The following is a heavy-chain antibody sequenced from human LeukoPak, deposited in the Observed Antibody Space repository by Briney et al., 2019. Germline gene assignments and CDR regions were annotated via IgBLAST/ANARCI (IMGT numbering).Heavy chain of an antibody. V-gene: IGHV3-30-3*01. J-gene: IGHJ5*02. D-gene: IGHD3-9*01. CDR1: GFTFSSYA. CDR3: ARDPRGGRFDWLLENWFDP. Sequence: GGSLRLSCAASGFTFSSYAMHWVRQAPGKGLEWVAVISYDGSNKYYADSVKGRFTISRDNSKNTLYLQMNSLRAEDTAVYYCARDPRGGRFDWLLENWFDPWGQGTLVTVSS. CDR2: ISYDGSNK.